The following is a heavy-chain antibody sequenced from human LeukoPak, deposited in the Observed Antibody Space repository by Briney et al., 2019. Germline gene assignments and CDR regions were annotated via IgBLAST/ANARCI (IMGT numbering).Heavy chain of an antibody. D-gene: IGHD3-9*01. Sequence: SVKVSCKASGGTFSSYAISWVRQAPGQGLEWMGGIIPIFGTANYAQKFQGRVTMTEDTSTDTAYMELSSLRSEDTAVYYCATLTGSVHFDYWGQGTLVTVSS. CDR3: ATLTGSVHFDY. CDR1: GGTFSSYA. J-gene: IGHJ4*02. V-gene: IGHV1-69*06. CDR2: IIPIFGTA.